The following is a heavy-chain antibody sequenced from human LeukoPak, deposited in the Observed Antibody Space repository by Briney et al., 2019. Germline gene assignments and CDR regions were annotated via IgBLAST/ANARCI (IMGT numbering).Heavy chain of an antibody. V-gene: IGHV3-9*01. Sequence: GRSLRLSCAASGFTFDDYAMHWVRQAPGKGLEWVSGISWNSGSIGYADSVKGRFTISRDNAKNSLYLQMNSLRAEDTAVYYCAKDGGGSFLFDYWGQGTLVTVSS. CDR1: GFTFDDYA. D-gene: IGHD1-26*01. CDR3: AKDGGGSFLFDY. CDR2: ISWNSGSI. J-gene: IGHJ4*02.